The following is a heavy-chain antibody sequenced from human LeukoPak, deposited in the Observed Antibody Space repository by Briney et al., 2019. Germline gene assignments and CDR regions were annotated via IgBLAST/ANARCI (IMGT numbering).Heavy chain of an antibody. Sequence: SETLSLTCTVPGGSISSYYWSWIRQPPGKGLEWIGYIYYSGSTNYNPSLKSRVTISVDTSKNQFSLKLSSVTAADTAVYYCARGPGYDYVWGSYRYAPFDYWGQGTLVTVSS. D-gene: IGHD3-16*02. V-gene: IGHV4-59*01. J-gene: IGHJ4*02. CDR3: ARGPGYDYVWGSYRYAPFDY. CDR2: IYYSGST. CDR1: GGSISSYY.